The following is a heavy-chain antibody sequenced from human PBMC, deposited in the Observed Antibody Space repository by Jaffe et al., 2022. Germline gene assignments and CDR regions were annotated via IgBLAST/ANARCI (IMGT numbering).Heavy chain of an antibody. Sequence: EVQLVESGGGLVQPGGSLRLSCAVSGLTVSGIYMSWVRQAPGKGLEWVSVIYSGGRTKYADSVKGRFTISRDNSKNTVHLQMNRLRTEDTAVYYCARDQAAAGTSNWFDPWGQGTLVTVSS. V-gene: IGHV3-66*02. CDR3: ARDQAAAGTSNWFDP. CDR2: IYSGGRT. J-gene: IGHJ5*02. CDR1: GLTVSGIY. D-gene: IGHD6-13*01.